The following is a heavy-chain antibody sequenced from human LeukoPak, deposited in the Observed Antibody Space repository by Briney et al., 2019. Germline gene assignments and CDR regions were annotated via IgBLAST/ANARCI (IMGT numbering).Heavy chain of an antibody. Sequence: KSSETLSLTCAVYGGSFSGYYWSWIRQPPGKGLEWIGEINHSGSTNYNPSLKSRVTTSVDRSKNQFSLKLSSVTAADTAVYYCARGTIFGVVPDYWGQGTLVTVSS. CDR2: INHSGST. CDR3: ARGTIFGVVPDY. CDR1: GGSFSGYY. J-gene: IGHJ4*02. V-gene: IGHV4-34*01. D-gene: IGHD3-3*01.